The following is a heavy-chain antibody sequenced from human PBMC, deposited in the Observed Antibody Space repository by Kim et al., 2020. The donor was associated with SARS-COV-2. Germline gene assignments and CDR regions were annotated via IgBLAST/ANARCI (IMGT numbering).Heavy chain of an antibody. Sequence: GGSLRLSCAASGFTFSTYAMSWVRQAPGKGLEWVSCMSANGGTTYYADSVKGRVYICGDETQNTLYLQANSLRGEGTAVYYCAKLKTISCDSGSDV. J-gene: IGHJ6*01. D-gene: IGHD2-2*02. CDR3: AKLKTISCDSGSDV. V-gene: IGHV3-23*01. CDR2: MSANGGTT. CDR1: GFTFSTYA.